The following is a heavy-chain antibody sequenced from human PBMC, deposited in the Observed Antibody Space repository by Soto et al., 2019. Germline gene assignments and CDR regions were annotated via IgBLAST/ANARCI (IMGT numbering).Heavy chain of an antibody. J-gene: IGHJ4*02. V-gene: IGHV3-23*01. Sequence: PGGSLRLSCAASGFTFSNYAMSWVRQAPGKGLEWVSTISGSGGSTYYADSVKGRFTISRDNSKSTLYLEMNSLRAEDTAVYYCAKVLRYSSSWYVSPVDYWGQGTLVTVSS. CDR3: AKVLRYSSSWYVSPVDY. CDR2: ISGSGGST. D-gene: IGHD6-13*01. CDR1: GFTFSNYA.